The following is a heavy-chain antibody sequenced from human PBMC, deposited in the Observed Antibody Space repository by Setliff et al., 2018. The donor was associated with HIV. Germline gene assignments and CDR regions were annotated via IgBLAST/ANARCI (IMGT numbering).Heavy chain of an antibody. D-gene: IGHD6-13*01. J-gene: IGHJ4*02. CDR1: GGSISNSRYY. CDR3: ARVLAAAGSFDY. Sequence: PSETLSLTCTVSGGSISNSRYYWSWIRQPPGKGLEWIGSIYYSGSTYYNPSLKSRVTISVDTSKNQFSLKLSSVTAADTAVYYCARVLAAAGSFDYWGQGTLVTVSS. CDR2: IYYSGST. V-gene: IGHV4-39*07.